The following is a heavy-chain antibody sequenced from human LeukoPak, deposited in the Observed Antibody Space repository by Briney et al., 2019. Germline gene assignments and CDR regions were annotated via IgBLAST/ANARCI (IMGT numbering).Heavy chain of an antibody. Sequence: GSSVKVSCKASVGTFSSYAISWVPQAPGQGLEWMGGIIPIFGTANYAQKFQGRVTITTDESTSTAYMELSSLRSEDTAVYYCARTYYYDASGYTFDYWGQGTLVTVSS. CDR3: ARTYYYDASGYTFDY. CDR2: IIPIFGTA. V-gene: IGHV1-69*05. CDR1: VGTFSSYA. D-gene: IGHD3-22*01. J-gene: IGHJ4*02.